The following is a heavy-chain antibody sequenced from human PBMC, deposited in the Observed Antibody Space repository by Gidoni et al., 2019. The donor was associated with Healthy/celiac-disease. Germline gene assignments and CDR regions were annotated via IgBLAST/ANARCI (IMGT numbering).Heavy chain of an antibody. CDR2: IYYSGST. CDR1: GGSISSSSYY. CDR3: ARSYSSGRYGY. D-gene: IGHD6-19*01. J-gene: IGHJ4*02. V-gene: IGHV4-39*01. Sequence: QLQLQESGPGLVKPSETLSLTCTVSGGSISSSSYYWGWIRQPPGKGLEWIGSIYYSGSTYYNPSLKSRVTISVDTSKNRFSLKLSSVTAADTAVYYCARSYSSGRYGYWGQGTLVTVSS.